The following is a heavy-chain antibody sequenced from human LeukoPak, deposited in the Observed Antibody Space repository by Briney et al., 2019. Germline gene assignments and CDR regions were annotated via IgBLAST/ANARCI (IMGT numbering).Heavy chain of an antibody. CDR3: ARDGGSADTIFDY. CDR2: INPNSGGT. Sequence: ASVKISCKASGYTFSGYYMHWVRQAPGQGLEWMGWINPNSGGTNYAQKFQGRVTMTRDTSISTAYMELSRLRSDDTAVYYCARDGGSADTIFDYWGQGTLVTVSS. D-gene: IGHD3-16*01. V-gene: IGHV1-2*02. CDR1: GYTFSGYY. J-gene: IGHJ4*02.